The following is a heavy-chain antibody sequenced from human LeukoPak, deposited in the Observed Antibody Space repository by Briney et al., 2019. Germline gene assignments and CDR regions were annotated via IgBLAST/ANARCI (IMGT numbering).Heavy chain of an antibody. Sequence: SETLSLTCTVSGDSISSRSYFWGWLWQPPGKGLEWIASIYYDGTTYYNPSLKSRVTISADTSKNQCSLKLTSVTAADTAVYYCTSRGWIVGLVDYWGHGTLVTVSS. V-gene: IGHV4-39*01. CDR1: GDSISSRSYF. CDR3: TSRGWIVGLVDY. D-gene: IGHD3-22*01. CDR2: IYYDGTT. J-gene: IGHJ4*01.